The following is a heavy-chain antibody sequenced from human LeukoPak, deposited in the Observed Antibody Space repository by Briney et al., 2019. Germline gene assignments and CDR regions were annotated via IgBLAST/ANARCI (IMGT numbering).Heavy chain of an antibody. D-gene: IGHD5-24*01. V-gene: IGHV3-48*03. CDR1: GFTFSSYE. CDR2: ISSSGSTI. J-gene: IGHJ4*02. Sequence: AGGSLRLSCAASGFTFSSYEMNWVRQALGKGLEWVSYISSSGSTIYYADSVKGRFTISRDNAKNSLYLQMNSLRAEDTAVYYCAILPVEMATMFDYWGQGTLVTVSS. CDR3: AILPVEMATMFDY.